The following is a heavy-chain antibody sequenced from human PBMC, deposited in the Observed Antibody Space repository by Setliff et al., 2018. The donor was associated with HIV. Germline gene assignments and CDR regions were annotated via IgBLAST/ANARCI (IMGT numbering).Heavy chain of an antibody. J-gene: IGHJ3*02. CDR3: ARDPGYKSSWYGAFDI. D-gene: IGHD6-13*01. CDR2: INPNNGDT. CDR1: GYTFTDYY. Sequence: GASVKVSCKASGYTFTDYYMHWVRQAPGQGLEWMGWINPNNGDTNYAQKFLGRVTMTRDTSFTTAYLELSRLGSDDTAVYYCARDPGYKSSWYGAFDIWGQGTMVTVSS. V-gene: IGHV1-2*02.